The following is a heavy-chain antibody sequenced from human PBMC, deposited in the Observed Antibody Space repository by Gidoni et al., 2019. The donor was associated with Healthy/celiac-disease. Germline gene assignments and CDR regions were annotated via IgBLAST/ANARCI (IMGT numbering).Heavy chain of an antibody. Sequence: GGSISSSSYYWGWIRQPPGKGLEWIGSIYYSGSTYYNPSLKSRVTISVDTSKNQFSLKLSSVTAADTAVYYCASIAAAAYYYYGMDVWGQGTTVTVSS. CDR1: GGSISSSSYY. J-gene: IGHJ6*02. CDR2: IYYSGST. D-gene: IGHD6-13*01. V-gene: IGHV4-39*01. CDR3: ASIAAAAYYYYGMDV.